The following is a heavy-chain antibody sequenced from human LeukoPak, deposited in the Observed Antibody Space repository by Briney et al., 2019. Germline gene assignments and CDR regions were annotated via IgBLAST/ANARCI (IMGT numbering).Heavy chain of an antibody. V-gene: IGHV3-30-3*01. J-gene: IGHJ3*02. CDR3: ARESGEAFDI. D-gene: IGHD7-27*01. Sequence: GGSLRLSCAASGFTFSSYAMHWVRQAPGKGLEWVAVISYDGSNKYYADSVKGRFTISRDNSKNSLYLQMNSLRDEDTAVYYCARESGEAFDIWGQGTMVTVSS. CDR2: ISYDGSNK. CDR1: GFTFSSYA.